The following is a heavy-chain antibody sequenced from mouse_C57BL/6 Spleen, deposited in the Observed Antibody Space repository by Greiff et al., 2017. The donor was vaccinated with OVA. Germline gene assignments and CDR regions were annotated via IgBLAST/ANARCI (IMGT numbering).Heavy chain of an antibody. J-gene: IGHJ3*01. CDR1: GYTFTEYT. D-gene: IGHD2-4*01. CDR2: FYPGSGSI. V-gene: IGHV1-62-2*01. CDR3: ARHEASYDYEGAGFAY. Sequence: ESGAELVKPGASVKLSCKASGYTFTEYTIHWVKQRSGQGLEWIGWFYPGSGSIKYNEKFKDKATLTADKSSSTVYMELSRLTSEDSAVYFCARHEASYDYEGAGFAYWGQGTLVTVSA.